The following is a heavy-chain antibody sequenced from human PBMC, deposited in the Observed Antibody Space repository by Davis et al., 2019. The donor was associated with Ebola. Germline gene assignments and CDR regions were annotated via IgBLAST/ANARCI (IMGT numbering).Heavy chain of an antibody. V-gene: IGHV3-23*01. D-gene: IGHD6-13*01. Sequence: GESLKISCAASGFTVSSNYMSWVRQAPGKGLEWVSAISGSGGSTYYADSVKGRFTISRDNSKNTLYLQMNSLRAEDTAVYYCAKDRGGIAAVTAWFDPWGQGTLVTVSS. J-gene: IGHJ5*02. CDR2: ISGSGGST. CDR3: AKDRGGIAAVTAWFDP. CDR1: GFTVSSNY.